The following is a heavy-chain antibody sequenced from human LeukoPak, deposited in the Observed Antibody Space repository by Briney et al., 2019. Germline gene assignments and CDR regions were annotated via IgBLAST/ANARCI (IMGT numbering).Heavy chain of an antibody. Sequence: GGSLRLSCAASGFTFSHYWMTWVRQAPGKGLEWVAQINQDGSEEYYMDSVKARFTISRDNAKNSVFLQMNSLRAEDTAVYYCVKDGGVSGYDLLDYWGQGTLVTVSS. V-gene: IGHV3-7*01. CDR2: INQDGSEE. J-gene: IGHJ4*02. CDR1: GFTFSHYW. D-gene: IGHD5-12*01. CDR3: VKDGGVSGYDLLDY.